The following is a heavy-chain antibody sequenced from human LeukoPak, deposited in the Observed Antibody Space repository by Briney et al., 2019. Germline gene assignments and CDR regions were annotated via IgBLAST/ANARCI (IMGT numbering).Heavy chain of an antibody. D-gene: IGHD1-20*01. J-gene: IGHJ4*02. CDR2: ISYDGGSK. Sequence: PGRSLRLSCAASGFTFSSCSMRRGLQAPGGRVEGGAVISYDGGSKNYTDSVKGRFTIYRANSKNTLYLQRNSLRDEETDVYYCANGITTRARQVWGQGTLVTVSS. V-gene: IGHV3-30*18. CDR3: ANGITTRARQV. CDR1: GFTFSSCS.